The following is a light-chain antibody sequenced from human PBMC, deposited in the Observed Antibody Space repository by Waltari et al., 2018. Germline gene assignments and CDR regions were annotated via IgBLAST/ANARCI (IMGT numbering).Light chain of an antibody. V-gene: IGKV4-1*01. CDR3: QQYYSTPYT. CDR2: WTS. CDR1: QSLSYSSNNKNN. Sequence: DIVMTQSPDSLAVSLGERATINCKSSQSLSYSSNNKNNLAWYQQRPGQPPKLLIYWTSTRESGVPDRFSGSGSGTDFTLTISSLQAEDVAVYYCQQYYSTPYTFGQGTKLEIK. J-gene: IGKJ2*01.